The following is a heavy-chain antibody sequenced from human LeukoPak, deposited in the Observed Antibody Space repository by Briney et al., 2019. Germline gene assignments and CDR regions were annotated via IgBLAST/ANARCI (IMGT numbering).Heavy chain of an antibody. CDR2: IRSKAYGGTT. J-gene: IGHJ6*02. V-gene: IGHV3-49*04. CDR1: GFTFGDYA. Sequence: GGSLRLSCTASGFTFGDYATSWVRQAPGKGLEWVGFIRSKAYGGTTEYAASAKGRFTISRDDSKSIAYLQMNSLKTEDTAVYYCTRVSQVVPASPFDYYYGMDVWGQGTTVTVSS. CDR3: TRVSQVVPASPFDYYYGMDV. D-gene: IGHD2-2*01.